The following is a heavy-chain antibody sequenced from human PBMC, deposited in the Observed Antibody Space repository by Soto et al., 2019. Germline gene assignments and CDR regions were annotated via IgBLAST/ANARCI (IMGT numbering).Heavy chain of an antibody. V-gene: IGHV4-59*01. CDR2: IYYSGST. Sequence: SETLSLTCTVSGDSISRYYWSWIRQPPGKGLEWIGYIYYSGSTNYNPSLKSRVTISVDTSKNQFSLKLSSVTAADTAVYYCARLRQYYDFWSGPRGGMDVWGQGTTVT. CDR1: GDSISRYY. D-gene: IGHD3-3*01. J-gene: IGHJ6*02. CDR3: ARLRQYYDFWSGPRGGMDV.